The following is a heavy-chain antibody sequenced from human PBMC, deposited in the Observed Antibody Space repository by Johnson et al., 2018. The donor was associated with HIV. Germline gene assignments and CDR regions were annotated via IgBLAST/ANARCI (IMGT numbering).Heavy chain of an antibody. J-gene: IGHJ3*02. V-gene: IGHV3-30*02. D-gene: IGHD5-24*01. CDR2: LRYDGSTK. CDR3: ARPSLKDGYNYGGGFDI. CDR1: GFTFRSYG. Sequence: QVQLVESGGGVVQPGGSLRLSCAASGFTFRSYGLHWVRPAPGKGLEWVAFLRYDGSTKYYADSVKGRFTLSRDHSKNTLSRKMKSLRAEDTAVYYCARPSLKDGYNYGGGFDIWGQGTMVTVSS.